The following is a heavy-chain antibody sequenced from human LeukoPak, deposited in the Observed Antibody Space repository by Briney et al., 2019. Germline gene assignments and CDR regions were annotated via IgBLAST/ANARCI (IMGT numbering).Heavy chain of an antibody. D-gene: IGHD6-19*01. CDR2: ISWDGGST. CDR1: GFTFDDYT. V-gene: IGHV3-43*01. J-gene: IGHJ5*02. Sequence: GGSLILSCAASGFTFDDYTMHWVRQVPGKGLEWVSLISWDGGSTYYADSVKGRFTISRDNSKNSLYLQMNSLRTEDTALYYCAKDKVAGGGMGWFDPWGQGTLVTVSS. CDR3: AKDKVAGGGMGWFDP.